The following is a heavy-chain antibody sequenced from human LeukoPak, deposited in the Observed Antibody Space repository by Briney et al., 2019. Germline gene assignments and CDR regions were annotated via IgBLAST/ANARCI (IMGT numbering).Heavy chain of an antibody. D-gene: IGHD6-13*01. CDR1: GFTFSSYA. CDR3: AKDLRQQLVFPYFDY. V-gene: IGHV3-23*01. J-gene: IGHJ4*02. Sequence: GGSLRLSCAASGFTFSSYAMSWVRQAPGKGLEWVSAISGSGGSTYYADSVKGRFTISRDNSKNTLYLQMNSLRAEDTAVYYCAKDLRQQLVFPYFDYWGQGTLVTVSS. CDR2: ISGSGGST.